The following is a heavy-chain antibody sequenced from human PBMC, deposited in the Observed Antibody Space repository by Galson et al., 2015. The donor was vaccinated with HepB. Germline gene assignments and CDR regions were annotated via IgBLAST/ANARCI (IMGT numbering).Heavy chain of an antibody. V-gene: IGHV3-72*01. J-gene: IGHJ3*02. CDR1: GFTFSDRY. D-gene: IGHD1-26*01. CDR2: IRSKASSYST. Sequence: SLRLSCAASGFTFSDRYMDWVRQAPGKGLEWVGRIRSKASSYSTEYAASVKGRFTISRDDSKNSLYLQMNSLKTEDTALYYCTIDRLGMGDIWGQGTMVTVSS. CDR3: TIDRLGMGDI.